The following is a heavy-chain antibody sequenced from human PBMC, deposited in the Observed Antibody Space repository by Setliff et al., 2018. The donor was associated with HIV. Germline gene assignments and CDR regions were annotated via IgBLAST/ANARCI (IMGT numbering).Heavy chain of an antibody. CDR2: SCTSGST. D-gene: IGHD2-2*01. J-gene: IGHJ6*03. V-gene: IGHV4-4*07. CDR3: ARTSKDIVEVSDANHSPRMEV. Sequence: SETLSLTCTVSGGSISDYSWSWIRQPAGKGLGRIGGSCTSGSTNYNPSLRSGVTMSVDTSKNQFSLKLSSVTAADTAIYYCARTSKDIVEVSDANHSPRMEVSGRGTTVTVSS. CDR1: GGSISDYS.